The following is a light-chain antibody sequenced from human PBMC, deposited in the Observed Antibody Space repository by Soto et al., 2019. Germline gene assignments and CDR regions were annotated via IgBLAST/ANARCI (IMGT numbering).Light chain of an antibody. V-gene: IGKV3-15*01. CDR2: DVS. CDR1: QSVSSY. Sequence: VWTQKTDTRSLSPGGRASLSCRASQSVSSYLAWYQQKPGQAPRLLIYDVSIRATGVPARFSGTGSETDFTLTISGLQAEDSAGYFCQQYNNWPFSFGQGT. CDR3: QQYNNWPFS. J-gene: IGKJ5*01.